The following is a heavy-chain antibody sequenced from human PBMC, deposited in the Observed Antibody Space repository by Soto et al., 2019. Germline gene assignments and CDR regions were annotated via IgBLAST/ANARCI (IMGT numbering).Heavy chain of an antibody. CDR1: GITLRRTS. V-gene: IGHV1-58*01. D-gene: IGHD3-3*01. Sequence: SVKVSCKASGITLRRTSVQWMRQAGGQRLEGIGRIVVGTGRTTYAQIVQERIASTRDMATKKAYRELSGLRPEDTAIHYRAADAPRDDFWSSYPYYSYSMDVWGQGTTVTVSS. J-gene: IGHJ6*02. CDR2: IVVGTGRT. CDR3: AADAPRDDFWSSYPYYSYSMDV.